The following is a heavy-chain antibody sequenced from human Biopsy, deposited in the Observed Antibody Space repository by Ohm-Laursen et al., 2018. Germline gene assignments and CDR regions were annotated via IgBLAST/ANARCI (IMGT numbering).Heavy chain of an antibody. Sequence: ASVKVSCKASGHTLTNPDISWVRQAPGQGPEWLGWINGYSISTNYAPKFQGRIIMTTDTSTSTVYMELRSLRSDDTAMYYCTTDRTGRALFDNWGQGSLVTVSS. CDR3: TTDRTGRALFDN. CDR1: GHTLTNPD. J-gene: IGHJ4*02. D-gene: IGHD3/OR15-3a*01. V-gene: IGHV1-18*01. CDR2: INGYSIST.